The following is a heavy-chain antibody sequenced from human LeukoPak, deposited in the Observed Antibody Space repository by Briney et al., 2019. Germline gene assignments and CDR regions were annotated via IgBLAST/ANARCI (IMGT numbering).Heavy chain of an antibody. D-gene: IGHD1/OR15-1a*01. V-gene: IGHV4-34*01. J-gene: IGHJ6*02. Sequence: SETLSLTCAVYGGSFSGYYWSWIRQPPGKGLEWIREINHSGSTNYNPSLKSRVTISVDTSKNQFSLKLSSVTAADTAVYYCANRKQYYYYYYGMDVWGQGTTVTVSS. CDR3: ANRKQYYYYYYGMDV. CDR2: INHSGST. CDR1: GGSFSGYY.